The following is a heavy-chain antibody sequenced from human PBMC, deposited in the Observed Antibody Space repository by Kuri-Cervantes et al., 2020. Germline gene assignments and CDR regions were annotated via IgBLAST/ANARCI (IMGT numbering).Heavy chain of an antibody. D-gene: IGHD3-22*01. CDR1: GFTFSSYA. CDR3: AKGVDRLPYYFDY. Sequence: GESLKISCAASGFTFSSYAMSWVRQAPGKGLEWVSAISGSGGSTYYADSVKGRFTISRDNSKNTLYLQMNSLRAEDTAVYYCAKGVDRLPYYFDYWGQGTLVTVSS. CDR2: ISGSGGST. J-gene: IGHJ4*02. V-gene: IGHV3-23*01.